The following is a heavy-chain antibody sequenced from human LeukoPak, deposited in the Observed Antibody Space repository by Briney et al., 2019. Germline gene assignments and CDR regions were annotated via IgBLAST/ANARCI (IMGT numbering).Heavy chain of an antibody. CDR3: ARGGVCSGGSCYSLDY. D-gene: IGHD2-15*01. V-gene: IGHV4-61*05. CDR1: GVSISSSSYY. J-gene: IGHJ4*02. Sequence: SETLSLTCTVSGVSISSSSYYWGWIRQPPGKGLEWIGYIYYSGSTNYNPSLKSRVTISVDTSKNQFSPKLSSVTAADTAVYYCARGGVCSGGSCYSLDYWGQGTLVTVSS. CDR2: IYYSGST.